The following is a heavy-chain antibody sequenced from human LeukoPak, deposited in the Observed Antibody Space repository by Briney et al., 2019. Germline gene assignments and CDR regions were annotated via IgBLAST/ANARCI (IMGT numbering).Heavy chain of an antibody. J-gene: IGHJ5*02. CDR1: GDSVSSKSAA. Sequence: SQTLSLTCAISGDSVSSKSAAWNWIRQSPSRGLEWLGRTYYRSKWYNDYAVSAKSRVTINPDTSKNQFSLQLNSVTPEDTAVYYCARDPDSSGWYGGWFDPWGQGTLVTVSS. CDR3: ARDPDSSGWYGGWFDP. CDR2: TYYRSKWYN. D-gene: IGHD6-19*01. V-gene: IGHV6-1*01.